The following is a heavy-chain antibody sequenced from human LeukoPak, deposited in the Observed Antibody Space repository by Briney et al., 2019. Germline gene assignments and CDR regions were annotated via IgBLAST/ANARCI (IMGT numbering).Heavy chain of an antibody. J-gene: IGHJ4*02. Sequence: SETLSLTCTVSGDSISNYYWSWIRQPPGKGLEWIGYIYYSGSTNYHPSLKSRVAISVDTSKNQFSLKLSSLTAADTAVYYCAREACGGYCRFDYWGQGTLVTVSS. V-gene: IGHV4-59*01. CDR3: AREACGGYCRFDY. CDR1: GDSISNYY. D-gene: IGHD2-21*02. CDR2: IYYSGST.